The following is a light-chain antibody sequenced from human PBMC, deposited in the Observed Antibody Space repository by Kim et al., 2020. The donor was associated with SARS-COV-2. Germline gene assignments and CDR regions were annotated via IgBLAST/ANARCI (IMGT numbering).Light chain of an antibody. Sequence: SSELTQDPTVDVDMRQPDSITCLGDSMRSYDASWYQQKPGQAPVLVIYGKNNRPSGIPDRFSGSSSGNTASLTITGAQAEDEADYYCNSRDSSGNPVVFG. J-gene: IGLJ2*01. V-gene: IGLV3-19*01. CDR1: SMRSYD. CDR2: GKN. CDR3: NSRDSSGNPVV.